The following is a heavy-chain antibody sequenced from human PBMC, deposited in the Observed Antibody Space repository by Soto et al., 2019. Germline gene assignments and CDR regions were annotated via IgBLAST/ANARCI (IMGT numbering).Heavy chain of an antibody. CDR2: IYYSGNT. CDR1: GGSISRTTYY. Sequence: LSLTCFVSGGSISRTTYYWGWVRQPPRKGLEWIGSIYYSGNTYYNPSLRSRVSISVDTSKNQFSLKLRSVTAADTAVYYCAGADPGAFDIWGPGTMVTVSS. CDR3: AGADPGAFDI. J-gene: IGHJ3*02. V-gene: IGHV4-39*01.